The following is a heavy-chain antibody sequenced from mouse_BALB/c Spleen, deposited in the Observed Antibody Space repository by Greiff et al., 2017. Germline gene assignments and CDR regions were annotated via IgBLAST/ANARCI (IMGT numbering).Heavy chain of an antibody. J-gene: IGHJ3*01. CDR2: ISSGSSTI. CDR3: AREGNYVFWFAY. Sequence: EVMLVESGGGLVQPGGSRKLSCAASGFTFSSFGMHWVRQAPEKGLEWVAYISSGSSTIYYADTVKGRFTISRDNPKNTLFLQMTSLRSEDTAMYYCAREGNYVFWFAYWGQGTLVTVSA. V-gene: IGHV5-17*02. CDR1: GFTFSSFG. D-gene: IGHD2-1*01.